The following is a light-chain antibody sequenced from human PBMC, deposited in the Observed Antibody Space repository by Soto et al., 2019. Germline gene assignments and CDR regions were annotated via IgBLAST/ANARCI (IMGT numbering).Light chain of an antibody. J-gene: IGKJ5*01. CDR2: DGS. CDR3: QQRTNWPLT. CDR1: QSVSNF. V-gene: IGKV3-11*01. Sequence: EIVLTQSPATLSLSPGERATLSCRASQSVSNFLAWYQQKPGQAPRLLIYDGSNRATGIPARFGGSGSGTDFTLTISSLEPEDFAVYYCQQRTNWPLTFGQGTRLEI.